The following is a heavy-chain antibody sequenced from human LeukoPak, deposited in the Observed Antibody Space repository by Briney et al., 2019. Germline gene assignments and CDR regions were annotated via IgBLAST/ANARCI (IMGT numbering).Heavy chain of an antibody. J-gene: IGHJ3*02. V-gene: IGHV1-2*02. CDR1: GYTFTGYY. CDR3: ARVIVTMVRGVRFEAFDI. Sequence: GASLKVSCKASGYTFTGYYVHWVRQAPGQGLEWMGWINPNSGGTNYAQKFQGRVTMTRDTSISTAYMELSRLRSDDTAVYYCARVIVTMVRGVRFEAFDIWGQGTMVTVSS. D-gene: IGHD3-10*01. CDR2: INPNSGGT.